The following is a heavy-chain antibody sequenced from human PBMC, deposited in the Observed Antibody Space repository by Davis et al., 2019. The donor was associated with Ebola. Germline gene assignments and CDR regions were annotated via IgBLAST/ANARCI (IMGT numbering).Heavy chain of an antibody. V-gene: IGHV3-30*03. CDR3: ARPLSPQQLTPDYYYGMDV. J-gene: IGHJ6*02. CDR1: VITFSSSA. D-gene: IGHD2-2*01. Sequence: PGGSLRLSCTDSVITFSSSAMTWVRQAPGKGLEWVAVISYDGSNKYYADSVKGRFTISRDNSKNSLYLQMNSLRDEDTAVYYCARPLSPQQLTPDYYYGMDVWGQGTTVTVSS. CDR2: ISYDGSNK.